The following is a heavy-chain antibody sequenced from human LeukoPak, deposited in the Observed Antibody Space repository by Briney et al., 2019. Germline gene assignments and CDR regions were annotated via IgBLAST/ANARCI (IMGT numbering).Heavy chain of an antibody. CDR3: ARIYGLYQEAMDV. CDR2: S. J-gene: IGHJ6*02. Sequence: TASETLSLTCTVSSGSMTAGDYYWGWVRQPPGTGLQWIATSYQGASLKSRVTISLDTSKNQFSLRLTSVTAADTAVYYCARIYGLYQEAMDVWGPGITVTVSS. CDR1: SGSMTAGDYY. D-gene: IGHD3-16*02. V-gene: IGHV4-39*07.